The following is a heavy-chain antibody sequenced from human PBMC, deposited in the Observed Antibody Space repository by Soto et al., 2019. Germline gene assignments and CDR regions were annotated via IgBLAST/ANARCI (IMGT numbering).Heavy chain of an antibody. Sequence: GSLRLSCAASGFTFSSYSMNWVRQAPGKGLEWVSYISSSSSTIHYADSVKGRFTISRDNAKNSLYLQMNSLRAEDTAVYYCARALRFLEWLSPNMDVWGKGTTVTVSS. D-gene: IGHD3-3*01. V-gene: IGHV3-48*01. CDR2: ISSSSSTI. CDR1: GFTFSSYS. CDR3: ARALRFLEWLSPNMDV. J-gene: IGHJ6*03.